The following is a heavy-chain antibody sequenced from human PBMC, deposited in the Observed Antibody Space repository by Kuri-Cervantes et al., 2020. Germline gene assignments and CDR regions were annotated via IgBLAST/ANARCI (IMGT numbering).Heavy chain of an antibody. D-gene: IGHD3-10*01. Sequence: GGSLRLSCAASGFTFSSYGMHWVRQAPSKGLEWVAVISYDGSNKYYADSVKGRFTIARDNSKNTLYLQMNSRRAEDTAVYYCANQPPQRRVIPDYYGMDVWGQGTTVTVSS. CDR3: ANQPPQRRVIPDYYGMDV. CDR2: ISYDGSNK. CDR1: GFTFSSYG. J-gene: IGHJ6*02. V-gene: IGHV3-30*18.